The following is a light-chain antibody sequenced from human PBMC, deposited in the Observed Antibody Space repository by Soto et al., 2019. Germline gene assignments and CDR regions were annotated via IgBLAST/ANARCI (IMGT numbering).Light chain of an antibody. CDR1: SSDVGGYHY. Sequence: QSALTQPPSASGSHGESVTISCTGTSSDVGGYHYVSWYQQHPGKAPKLMIYEVSKRPSGVPDRFSGSKSGKTASLTVSGLQAEYEADYYCSSYAGSNIVVFGGGTKLTVL. CDR2: EVS. V-gene: IGLV2-8*01. J-gene: IGLJ2*01. CDR3: SSYAGSNIVV.